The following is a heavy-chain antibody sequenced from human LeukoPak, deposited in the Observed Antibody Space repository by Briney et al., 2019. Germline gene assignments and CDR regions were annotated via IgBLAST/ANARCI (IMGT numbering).Heavy chain of an antibody. CDR1: GFTFSSYS. Sequence: PGGSLRLSCAASGFTFSSYSMNWVRQAPGKGLEWVSYINSRSSSIDYAGSVMGRFTISRDNAKNSLYLQINSLRAEDTAIYYCAREPNFDDHAFDYWGQGTLVTVSS. J-gene: IGHJ4*02. CDR2: INSRSSSI. CDR3: AREPNFDDHAFDY. D-gene: IGHD1-14*01. V-gene: IGHV3-48*01.